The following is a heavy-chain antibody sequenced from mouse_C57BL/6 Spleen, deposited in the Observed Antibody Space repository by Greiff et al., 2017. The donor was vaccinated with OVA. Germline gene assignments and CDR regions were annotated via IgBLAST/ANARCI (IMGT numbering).Heavy chain of an antibody. D-gene: IGHD1-1*01. J-gene: IGHJ4*01. CDR3: VRDPDYYGSRDYAMDY. CDR1: GFTFNTYA. Sequence: EVKLLESGGGLVQPKGSLKLSCAASGFTFNTYAMHWVRQAPGKGLEWVARIRSKSSNYATYYADSVKDRFTISRDDSQSMLYLQMNNLKTEDTAMYYCVRDPDYYGSRDYAMDYWGQGTSVTVSS. CDR2: IRSKSSNYAT. V-gene: IGHV10-3*01.